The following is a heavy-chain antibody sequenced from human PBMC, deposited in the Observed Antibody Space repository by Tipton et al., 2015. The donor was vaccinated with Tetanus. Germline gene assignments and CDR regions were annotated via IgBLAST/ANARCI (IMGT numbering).Heavy chain of an antibody. V-gene: IGHV4-34*01. CDR1: GGSFSGYY. Sequence: TLSLTCAVYGGSFSGYYWSWIRQPPGKGLEWIGEINHSGSTNYNPSLKSRVTTSVDTSKNQFSLKLSSVTAADTAVYYCARDSRVLGPWFYWGQGTLVTVSS. J-gene: IGHJ4*02. CDR2: INHSGST. CDR3: ARDSRVLGPWFY. D-gene: IGHD3-16*01.